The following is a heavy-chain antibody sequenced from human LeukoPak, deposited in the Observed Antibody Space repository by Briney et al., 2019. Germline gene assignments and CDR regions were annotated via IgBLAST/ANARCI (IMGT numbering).Heavy chain of an antibody. Sequence: GASVKVSCKASGYTFTGYYMHWVRQAPGQGLEWMGIFNPSGGSGGTTRYAQKFQGRVSMTRDMSTRTVYMELSSLRSEDTAVYYCARGRTTVTSVFDYWGQGTLVTVSS. CDR1: GYTFTGYY. J-gene: IGHJ4*02. D-gene: IGHD4-11*01. CDR2: FNPSGGSGGTT. V-gene: IGHV1-46*01. CDR3: ARGRTTVTSVFDY.